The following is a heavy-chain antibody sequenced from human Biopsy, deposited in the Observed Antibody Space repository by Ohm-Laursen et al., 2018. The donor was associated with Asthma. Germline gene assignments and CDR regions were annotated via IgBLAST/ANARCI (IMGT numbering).Heavy chain of an antibody. CDR1: GYSFTDYH. V-gene: IGHV1-46*01. D-gene: IGHD1-7*01. CDR3: ARRGITGTTLDY. J-gene: IGHJ4*02. CDR2: INPSGGST. Sequence: GASVKVSCKASGYSFTDYHLHWVRQAPGQGLEWMGIINPSGGSTSYAQKFQGRVTMTRDTSTSTVYMELSSLRSEDTAVYYCARRGITGTTLDYWGQGTLVTVSS.